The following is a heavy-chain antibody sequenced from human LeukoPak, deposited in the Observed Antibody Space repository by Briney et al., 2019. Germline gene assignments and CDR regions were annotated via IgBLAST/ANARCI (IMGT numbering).Heavy chain of an antibody. CDR2: ISAYNGNT. CDR1: GYTFTSYG. V-gene: IGHV1-18*01. D-gene: IGHD2-2*01. J-gene: IGHJ5*02. CDR3: ARDGLARYCSSTSCPDDWFDP. Sequence: GSSVKVSCQASGYTFTSYGISWVRQAPGQGLAWMGWISAYNGNTNYAQKLQGRVTMTTDASTSTAYKELRSLRSDDTAVYYCARDGLARYCSSTSCPDDWFDPWGQGTLVTVSS.